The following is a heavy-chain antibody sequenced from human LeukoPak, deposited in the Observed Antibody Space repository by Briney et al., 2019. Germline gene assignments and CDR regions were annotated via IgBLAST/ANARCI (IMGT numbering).Heavy chain of an antibody. CDR3: ARDRGNQRGYYYYYMDV. V-gene: IGHV3-9*01. D-gene: IGHD1-14*01. J-gene: IGHJ6*03. Sequence: GESLTLSCPASGFTFADYAMDWVRHPPGKCLEWDSAISWNSGSIGYADSGKGRFTISRDNAKNSLYLQMNSLRAEDTAVYYCARDRGNQRGYYYYYMDVWGKGTTVTVSS. CDR2: ISWNSGSI. CDR1: GFTFADYA.